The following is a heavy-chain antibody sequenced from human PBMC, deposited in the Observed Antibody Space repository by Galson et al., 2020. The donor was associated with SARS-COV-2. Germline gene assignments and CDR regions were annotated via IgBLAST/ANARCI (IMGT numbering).Heavy chain of an antibody. CDR2: ISSMPGVTI. J-gene: IGHJ5*02. Sequence: GGSLRLSCAASGLTLRSYSVNWVRQAPGKGPEWVAYISSMPGVTIKYADSVKGRFSIFRDNAKNSVYLQMNGLRDEDTAVYYCTKGALFDPWGQGTLVTVSS. CDR3: TKGALFDP. V-gene: IGHV3-48*02. CDR1: GLTLRSYS.